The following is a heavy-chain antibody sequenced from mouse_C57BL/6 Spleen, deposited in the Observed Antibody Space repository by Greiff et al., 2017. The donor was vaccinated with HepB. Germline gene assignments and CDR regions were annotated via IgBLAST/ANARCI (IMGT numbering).Heavy chain of an antibody. V-gene: IGHV5-17*01. CDR1: GFTFSDYG. Sequence: EVKVVESGGGLVKPGGSLKLSCAASGFTFSDYGMHWVRQAPEKGLEWVAYISSGSSTIYYADTVKGRFTISRDNAKNTLFLQMTSLRSEDTAMYYCAGLNWDGFAYWGQGTLVTVSA. CDR2: ISSGSSTI. J-gene: IGHJ3*01. CDR3: AGLNWDGFAY. D-gene: IGHD4-1*02.